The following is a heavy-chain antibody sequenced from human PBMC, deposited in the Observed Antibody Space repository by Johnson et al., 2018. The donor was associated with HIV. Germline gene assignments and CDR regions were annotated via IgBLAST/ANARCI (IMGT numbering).Heavy chain of an antibody. CDR2: ISYDGRDT. CDR1: GFTFSSYA. V-gene: IGHV3-30*04. Sequence: QVQLVESGGGVVQPGRSLRLSCAASGFTFSSYAMHWVRQAPGKGLEWVAVISYDGRDTYYADPVKGRFTISRDNSKNTLYLQMNSLKTEDTALYYCNTGFAAFDIWGQGTTVTVSS. CDR3: NTGFAAFDI. J-gene: IGHJ3*02.